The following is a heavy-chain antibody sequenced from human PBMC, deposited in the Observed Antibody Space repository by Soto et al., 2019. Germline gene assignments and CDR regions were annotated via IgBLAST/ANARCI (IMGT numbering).Heavy chain of an antibody. CDR1: GYTFTSYY. V-gene: IGHV1-46*03. CDR2: INPSGGST. Sequence: ASVKVSCKASGYTFTSYYMHWVRQAPGQGLEWMGIINPSGGSTSYAQKFQGRVTMTRDTSTSTVYMELSSLRSEDTAVYYCAREMAYILTGHPSYYYYYGMDVWGQGTTVTVSS. CDR3: AREMAYILTGHPSYYYYYGMDV. D-gene: IGHD3-9*01. J-gene: IGHJ6*02.